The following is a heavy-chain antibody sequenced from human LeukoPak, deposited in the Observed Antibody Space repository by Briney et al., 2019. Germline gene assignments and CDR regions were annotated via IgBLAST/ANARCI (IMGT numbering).Heavy chain of an antibody. CDR3: ARDPPAVSINTYA. Sequence: GGSLRLSCAASGFTVGNNYMNWVRQAPGKGMEWVSLIFSHGETSYADSVKGRFTISRDNSKNTLYLQMNGLRVEDTAVYYCARDPPAVSINTYAWGQGTLVTVSS. CDR2: IFSHGET. V-gene: IGHV3-66*01. J-gene: IGHJ4*02. D-gene: IGHD2-8*01. CDR1: GFTVGNNY.